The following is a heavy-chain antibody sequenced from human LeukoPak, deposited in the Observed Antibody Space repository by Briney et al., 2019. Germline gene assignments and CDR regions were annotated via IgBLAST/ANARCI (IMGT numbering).Heavy chain of an antibody. CDR1: GFTFSSYA. J-gene: IGHJ4*02. Sequence: GGSLRLSCAASGFTFSSYAMSWVRQAPGKGLEWVSAISGSGGSTYYADSVKGRFTISRDNSKNTLYLQMNSLRAEDTAVYYCARDSMVRGVLAYWGQGTLVTVSS. CDR3: ARDSMVRGVLAY. D-gene: IGHD3-10*01. V-gene: IGHV3-23*01. CDR2: ISGSGGST.